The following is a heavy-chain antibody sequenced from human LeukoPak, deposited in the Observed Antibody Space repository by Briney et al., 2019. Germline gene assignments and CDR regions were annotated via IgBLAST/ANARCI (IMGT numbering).Heavy chain of an antibody. D-gene: IGHD3-22*01. Sequence: SETLSLTCAVYGGSFSGYYWSWIRQPPGKGLEWIGEINHSGSTNYNPSLKSRVTISVDTSKNQFSLKLSSVTAADTAVYYCATLQRGYYDSSGYRPWYFDLWGRGTLVTVSS. CDR1: GGSFSGYY. V-gene: IGHV4-34*01. J-gene: IGHJ2*01. CDR2: INHSGST. CDR3: ATLQRGYYDSSGYRPWYFDL.